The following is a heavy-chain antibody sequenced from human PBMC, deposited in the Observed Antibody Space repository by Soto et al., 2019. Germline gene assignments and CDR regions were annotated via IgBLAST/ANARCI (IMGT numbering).Heavy chain of an antibody. D-gene: IGHD3-16*02. CDR3: AREGYDGYRLSWFDP. J-gene: IGHJ5*02. CDR1: GGTFSSYA. Sequence: QVQLVQSGAEVKKPGSSVKVSCKASGGTFSSYAISWVRQAPGQGLEWMGGIIPIFGTANYEQKFQGRVTITADKSTSTAYMELRSLRSEDTAVYYCAREGYDGYRLSWFDPWGQGTLVTVSS. CDR2: IIPIFGTA. V-gene: IGHV1-69*06.